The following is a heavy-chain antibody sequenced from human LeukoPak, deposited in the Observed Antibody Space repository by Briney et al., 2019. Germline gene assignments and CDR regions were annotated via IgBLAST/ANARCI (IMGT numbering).Heavy chain of an antibody. CDR3: ASKWVTYYYNSSYYHYPTDVFDI. CDR2: INPNNGDT. Sequence: GASVKVSCKASGYTFTGYHIHWVRQAPGQGLEWMGWINPNNGDTKYAQKFNGRVTMTRDTSISTAYMEMSRLRSDDTAVYYCASKWVTYYYNSSYYHYPTDVFDIWGQGTMVTVSS. J-gene: IGHJ3*02. D-gene: IGHD3-22*01. V-gene: IGHV1-2*02. CDR1: GYTFTGYH.